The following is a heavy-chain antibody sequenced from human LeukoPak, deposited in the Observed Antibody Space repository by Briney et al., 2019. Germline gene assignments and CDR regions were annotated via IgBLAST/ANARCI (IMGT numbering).Heavy chain of an antibody. Sequence: ASVKVSCKASGYTFTGYYMHWVRQAPGQGLEWMGWINPNSGGTNCAQKFQGRVTMTRDTSISTAYMELSRLRSDDTAVYYCARRPTYYYDSSGFDYWGQGTLVTVSS. CDR1: GYTFTGYY. CDR3: ARRPTYYYDSSGFDY. CDR2: INPNSGGT. V-gene: IGHV1-2*02. J-gene: IGHJ4*02. D-gene: IGHD3-22*01.